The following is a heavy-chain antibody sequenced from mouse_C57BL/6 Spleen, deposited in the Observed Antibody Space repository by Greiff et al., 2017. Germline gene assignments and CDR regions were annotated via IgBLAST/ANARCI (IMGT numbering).Heavy chain of an antibody. CDR2: FYPGSGSI. CDR1: GYTFTEYT. D-gene: IGHD1-2*01. Sequence: QVQLKQSGAELVKPGASVKLSCKASGYTFTEYTIHWVKQRSGQGLEWIGWFYPGSGSIKYNEKFKDKATLTADKSSSTVYMELSRLTSEDSAVYFCARHEGPLRLGYWYFDVWGTGTTVTVSS. V-gene: IGHV1-62-2*01. J-gene: IGHJ1*03. CDR3: ARHEGPLRLGYWYFDV.